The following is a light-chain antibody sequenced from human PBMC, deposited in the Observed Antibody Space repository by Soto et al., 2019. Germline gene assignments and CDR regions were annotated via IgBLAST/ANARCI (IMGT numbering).Light chain of an antibody. CDR1: ELVSNW. J-gene: IGKJ1*01. CDR3: QQSYSTPPGT. Sequence: IQGAQYPPTLSAPVAVRVTNTSRGSELVSNWLAWYQQKPGKAPKLLIYATSSLQSGVPSRFSGSGSGTDFTLTISSLQPEDFATYYCQQSYSTPPGTFGQGTKVDI. V-gene: IGKV1-39*01. CDR2: ATS.